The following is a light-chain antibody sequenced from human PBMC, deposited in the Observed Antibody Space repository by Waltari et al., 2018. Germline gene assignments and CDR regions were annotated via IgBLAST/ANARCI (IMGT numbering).Light chain of an antibody. V-gene: IGKV3-15*01. J-gene: IGKJ5*01. CDR2: SAS. CDR3: QQYSNWPVT. CDR1: QSVSSK. Sequence: EIVMTQSPATLSVSPGESVTLSCRASQSVSSKLGWYQQKPGQPPRLLIFSASARATGIPARFSASGSQTEFTLTISSLQSEDFAVYYCQQYSNWPVTFGQGHDWRLN.